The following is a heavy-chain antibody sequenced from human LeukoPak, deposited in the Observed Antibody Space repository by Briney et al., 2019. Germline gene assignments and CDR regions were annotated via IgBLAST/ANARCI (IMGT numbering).Heavy chain of an antibody. Sequence: GGSLRLSCAAFGFTFSSFAMTWVRQAPGKGLEWVSSITGNHGATYNIDSVKGRFTISRDNSQNTLYLQMNSLRVEDTAVYYCTKDPNGNYVGAFDPWGQGTLVTVSS. CDR3: TKDPNGNYVGAFDP. CDR2: ITGNHGAT. J-gene: IGHJ5*02. V-gene: IGHV3-23*01. D-gene: IGHD4-17*01. CDR1: GFTFSSFA.